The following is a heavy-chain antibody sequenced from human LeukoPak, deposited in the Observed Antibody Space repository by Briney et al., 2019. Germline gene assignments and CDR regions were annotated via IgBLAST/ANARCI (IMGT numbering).Heavy chain of an antibody. Sequence: GGCLRLSCAASGFTFSSYWMSCVRQAPGKGLGWVADIKQDGSEKYYVDSVKGRFTISRDNAKNSLYLQMNSLRAEDTAVYYCARSLYYYYYMDVWGKGTTVTVSS. J-gene: IGHJ6*03. CDR3: ARSLYYYYYMDV. CDR2: IKQDGSEK. V-gene: IGHV3-7*01. CDR1: GFTFSSYW.